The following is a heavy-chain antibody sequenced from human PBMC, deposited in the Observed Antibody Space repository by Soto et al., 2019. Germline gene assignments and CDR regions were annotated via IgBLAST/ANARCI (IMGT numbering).Heavy chain of an antibody. CDR1: GGSVSSDSFF. CDR3: VRVDGSGTYSFFDC. J-gene: IGHJ4*02. V-gene: IGHV4-61*03. Sequence: SETLSLTCTVSGGSVSSDSFFWSWIRQPPGKGLEWIGYTYHNGNTNYSPSLKSRVTISLDTSKDFLSLKLTSVTAADTAHYCCVRVDGSGTYSFFDCWRPGTRVTVCS. CDR2: TYHNGNT. D-gene: IGHD3-10*01.